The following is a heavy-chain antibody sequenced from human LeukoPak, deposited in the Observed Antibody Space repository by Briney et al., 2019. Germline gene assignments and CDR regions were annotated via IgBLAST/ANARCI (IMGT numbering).Heavy chain of an antibody. Sequence: GGSLRLSCAASGFTFSSYGMHWVRQAPGKGLGWVAFIRFDGSNKDYADCVKGRFTISRDNSKNTLYLQMNSLRAEDTAVYYCAKDRVVGATISGENDYWGQGTLVTVSS. D-gene: IGHD1-26*01. J-gene: IGHJ4*02. V-gene: IGHV3-30*02. CDR2: IRFDGSNK. CDR3: AKDRVVGATISGENDY. CDR1: GFTFSSYG.